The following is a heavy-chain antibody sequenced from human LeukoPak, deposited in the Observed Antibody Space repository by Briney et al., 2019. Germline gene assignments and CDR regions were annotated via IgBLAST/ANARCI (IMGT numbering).Heavy chain of an antibody. CDR2: IYYNRGT. J-gene: IGHJ4*02. Sequence: PSETLSLTCTVSSDSISNSAYHWGWIRQPPGRGLEWIGTIYYNRGTYYNPSLKSRVTISVDTSKNQFSLKLSSVTAADTAVYYCARVPFDYWGQGTLVTVSS. V-gene: IGHV4-39*01. CDR3: ARVPFDY. CDR1: SDSISNSAYH.